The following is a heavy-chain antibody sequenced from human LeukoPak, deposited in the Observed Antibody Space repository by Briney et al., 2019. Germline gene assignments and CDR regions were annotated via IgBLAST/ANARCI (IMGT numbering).Heavy chain of an antibody. CDR2: INPDSGGT. CDR1: GYTFTAYY. V-gene: IGHV1-2*02. D-gene: IGHD5-12*01. J-gene: IGHJ4*02. CDR3: ASVYNSGWYFDY. Sequence: GASVKVSCKVSGYTFTAYYMHWVRQAPGQVLEWMGWINPDSGGTRYAQKFQGRLILTRDTSISTVYMELSSLKSDDTAVYYCASVYNSGWYFDYWGQGALVTVSS.